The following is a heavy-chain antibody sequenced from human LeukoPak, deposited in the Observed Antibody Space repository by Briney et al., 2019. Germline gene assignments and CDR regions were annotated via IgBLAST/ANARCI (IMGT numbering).Heavy chain of an antibody. CDR3: ARDQIQPTDTYYYYYYMDV. CDR2: IRAEGHRT. Sequence: GGSLRFSCRASGFSFTTYSMNWVRQAPGKGLEWVSVIRAEGHRTYYADSVKGRFTISRDNAKNSLYLQMNSLRAEDTAVYYCARDQIQPTDTYYYYYYMDVWGKGTTVTVSS. J-gene: IGHJ6*03. CDR1: GFSFTTYS. V-gene: IGHV3-23*01.